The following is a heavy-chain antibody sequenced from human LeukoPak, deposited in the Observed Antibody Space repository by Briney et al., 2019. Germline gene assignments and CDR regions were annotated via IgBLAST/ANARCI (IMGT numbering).Heavy chain of an antibody. D-gene: IGHD5-12*01. V-gene: IGHV3-33*01. CDR1: GFTFSSYG. CDR2: IWYNGNNK. J-gene: IGHJ4*02. Sequence: PGGSLRLSCAASGFTFSSYGMHWVRQAPGRGLEWVAVIWYNGNNKYYADSVKGRFTISRDNLKNTLFLQMNSLRAEDTAVYYCARDQGNSLDYWGQGTLVTVSS. CDR3: ARDQGNSLDY.